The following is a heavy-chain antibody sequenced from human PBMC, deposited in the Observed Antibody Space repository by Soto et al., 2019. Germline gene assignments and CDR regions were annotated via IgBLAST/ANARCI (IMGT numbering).Heavy chain of an antibody. CDR1: GGTFSSYA. CDR2: IIPIFGTA. J-gene: IGHJ4*02. D-gene: IGHD1-26*01. V-gene: IGHV1-69*13. Sequence: SVNVSCKASGGTFSSYAISWVRQAPGQGLEWMGGIIPIFGTANYAQKFQGRVTITADESTSTAYMELSSLRSEDTAVYYCARVGATTPRFDYWGQGTLVTVYS. CDR3: ARVGATTPRFDY.